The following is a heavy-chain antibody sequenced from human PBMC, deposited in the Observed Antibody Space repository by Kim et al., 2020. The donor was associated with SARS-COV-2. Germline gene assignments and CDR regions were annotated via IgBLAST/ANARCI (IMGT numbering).Heavy chain of an antibody. D-gene: IGHD6-19*01. J-gene: IGHJ4*02. V-gene: IGHV3-53*04. CDR3: ARAEYSSGWQYYFDY. Sequence: GGSLRLSCAASGFTVSSNYMSWVRQAPGKGLEWVSVIYSGGSTYYADSVKGRFTISRHNSKNTLYLQMNSLRAEDTAVYYCARAEYSSGWQYYFDYWGQGTLVTVSS. CDR2: IYSGGST. CDR1: GFTVSSNY.